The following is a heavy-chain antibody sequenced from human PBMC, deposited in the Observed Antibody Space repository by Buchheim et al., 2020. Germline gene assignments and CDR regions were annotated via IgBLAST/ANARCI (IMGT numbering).Heavy chain of an antibody. D-gene: IGHD2-15*01. CDR2: INHSGST. V-gene: IGHV4-34*01. J-gene: IGHJ4*02. CDR1: GGSFTGNY. Sequence: QVQLQQWGAGLLKPSETLSLTCTVYGGSFTGNYWYWIRQSPGKGLEWIGEINHSGSTNYNPSLKSRVTISVDTSKNQFSLKLSSVTAADTAVYYCARHRGGIFPSTFDYWGQGTL. CDR3: ARHRGGIFPSTFDY.